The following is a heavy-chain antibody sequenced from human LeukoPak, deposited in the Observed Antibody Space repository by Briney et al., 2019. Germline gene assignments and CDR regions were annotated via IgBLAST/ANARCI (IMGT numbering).Heavy chain of an antibody. Sequence: SQTLSLTCGISGDSVSSKSVWTWIRQSPSGGLEWLGRVYYRSKWSKNYAVSVKSRITINPDTSTNQFSLQLSSVTAEDTAVYYCARGDQDFDFWGQGTLVTVSS. CDR3: ARGDQDFDF. CDR1: GDSVSSKSV. J-gene: IGHJ4*02. V-gene: IGHV6-1*01. D-gene: IGHD5-24*01. CDR2: VYYRSKWSK.